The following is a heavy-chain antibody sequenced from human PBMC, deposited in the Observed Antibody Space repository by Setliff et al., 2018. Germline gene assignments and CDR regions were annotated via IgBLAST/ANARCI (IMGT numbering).Heavy chain of an antibody. CDR3: ARLPARRRYYYYMDV. V-gene: IGHV1-18*01. D-gene: IGHD6-6*01. CDR2: ISAYNGNT. J-gene: IGHJ6*03. CDR1: GYTFTSYG. Sequence: AASVKVSCKASGYTFTSYGISWVRQAPGQGLEWMGWISAYNGNTNYAQKLQGRVTMTTDTSTSTVFMELSSLRSEDTAVYYCARLPARRRYYYYMDVWGGGTTVTVSS.